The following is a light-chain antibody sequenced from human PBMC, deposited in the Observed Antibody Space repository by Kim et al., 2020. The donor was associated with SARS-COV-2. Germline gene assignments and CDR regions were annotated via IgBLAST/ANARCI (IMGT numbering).Light chain of an antibody. CDR1: KLGDKY. CDR2: QDS. Sequence: VSPVQTASITFSGYKLGDKYACWYQQKPGQSPGLFIYQDSKRPSGIPERFSGSNSGNTATLTISGTQAMDEADYYCQAWDSSTGVFGGGTQLTVL. CDR3: QAWDSSTGV. J-gene: IGLJ3*02. V-gene: IGLV3-1*01.